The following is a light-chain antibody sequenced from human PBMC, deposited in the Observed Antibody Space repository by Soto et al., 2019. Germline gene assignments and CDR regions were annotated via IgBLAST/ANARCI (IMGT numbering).Light chain of an antibody. CDR3: QQYNKWPPWT. V-gene: IGKV3-15*01. J-gene: IGKJ1*01. CDR1: QSISSN. CDR2: GAS. Sequence: EIVMTQSPATLSVSPGERATLSCRTSQSISSNLAWYQQKPVQAPRLLIYGASTRATGSPARFSGSGSGTEFNLTISSLQSEDFAVYYCQQYNKWPPWTFGQGTKVEIK.